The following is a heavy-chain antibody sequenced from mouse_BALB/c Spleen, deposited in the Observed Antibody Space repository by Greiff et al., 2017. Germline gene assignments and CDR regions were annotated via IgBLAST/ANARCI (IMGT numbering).Heavy chain of an antibody. CDR3: ARASYGNYPFAY. D-gene: IGHD2-1*01. Sequence: EVQLQQSGPELVKPGASVKISCKASGYTFTDYNMHWVKQSHGKSLEWIGYIYPYNGGTGYNQKFKSKATLTVDNSSSTAYMELRSLTSEDSAVYYCARASYGNYPFAYWGQGTLVTVSA. CDR1: GYTFTDYN. CDR2: IYPYNGGT. J-gene: IGHJ3*01. V-gene: IGHV1S29*02.